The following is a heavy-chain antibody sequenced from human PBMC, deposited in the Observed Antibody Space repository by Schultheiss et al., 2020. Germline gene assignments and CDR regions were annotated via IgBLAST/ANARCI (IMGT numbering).Heavy chain of an antibody. Sequence: GESLKISCAASGFTFSSYAMSWVRQAPGKGLEWVSSISGSGGSTYYADSVKGRFTISRDNSKNSLYLQMNSLRAEDTAVYYCAKGWTTYILDYWGQGTLVTVSS. V-gene: IGHV3-23*01. CDR1: GFTFSSYA. CDR3: AKGWTTYILDY. J-gene: IGHJ4*02. CDR2: ISGSGGST. D-gene: IGHD3/OR15-3a*01.